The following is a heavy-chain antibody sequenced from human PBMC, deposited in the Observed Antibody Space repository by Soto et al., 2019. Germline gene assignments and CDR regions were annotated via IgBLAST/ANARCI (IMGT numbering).Heavy chain of an antibody. J-gene: IGHJ6*02. Sequence: SETLSLTXAVSGGSISSSNWWSWVRQPPGKGLEWIGEIYHSGSTNYNPSLKSRVTISVDKSKNQFSLKLSSVTAADTAVYYCARELDRSGYHCGMDVWGQGTTVTVSS. V-gene: IGHV4-4*02. CDR1: GGSISSSNW. D-gene: IGHD3-22*01. CDR2: IYHSGST. CDR3: ARELDRSGYHCGMDV.